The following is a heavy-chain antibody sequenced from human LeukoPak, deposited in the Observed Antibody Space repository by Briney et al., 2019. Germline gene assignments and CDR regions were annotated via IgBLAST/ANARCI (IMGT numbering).Heavy chain of an antibody. Sequence: GESLKISWKGSGYSFTRHWIGWVRPVSGKGLEWMWLISHGDSDVSYSLSFHGQVTISADKSTSTAYLLCGSPKASDNGMYYCARGSGEWSTGFGYWGQGTLVTVSS. CDR1: GYSFTRHW. D-gene: IGHD3-16*01. V-gene: IGHV5-51*01. CDR2: ISHGDSDV. J-gene: IGHJ4*02. CDR3: ARGSGEWSTGFGY.